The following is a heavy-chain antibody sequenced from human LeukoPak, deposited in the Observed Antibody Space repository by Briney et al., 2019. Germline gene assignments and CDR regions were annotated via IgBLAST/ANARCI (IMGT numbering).Heavy chain of an antibody. CDR2: INPNSGGT. CDR1: GYTFTGYY. J-gene: IGHJ4*02. V-gene: IGHV1-2*06. CDR3: ASLRYSSSWHDY. D-gene: IGHD6-13*01. Sequence: ASVKVSCKASGYTFTGYYMHWVRQAPGQGLEWMGRINPNSGGTNYAQKFQSRVTMTRDTSISTAYMELSRLRSDNTAVYYCASLRYSSSWHDYWGQGTLVTVSS.